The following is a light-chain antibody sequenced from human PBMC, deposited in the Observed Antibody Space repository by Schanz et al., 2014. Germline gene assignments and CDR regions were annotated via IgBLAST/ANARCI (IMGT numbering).Light chain of an antibody. CDR1: QSVSSN. CDR2: GAS. J-gene: IGKJ4*01. CDR3: QQYSKSPLT. V-gene: IGKV3-20*01. Sequence: EIVLTQSPGTLSLSPGERATLSCRASQSVSSNLAWYQQKPGQAPRLIIHGASSRATGIPDRFSGSGSGTVFTLTISRLEPEDFAVYYCQQYSKSPLTFGGGTKVEI.